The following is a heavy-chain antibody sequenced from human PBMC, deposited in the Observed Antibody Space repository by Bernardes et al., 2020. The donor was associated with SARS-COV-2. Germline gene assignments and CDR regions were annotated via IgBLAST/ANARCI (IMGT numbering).Heavy chain of an antibody. CDR3: AKDLTIVVVTAMVDY. D-gene: IGHD2-21*02. CDR1: GFTFSSYG. CDR2: ISYDGSNK. V-gene: IGHV3-30*18. J-gene: IGHJ4*02. Sequence: GGSLRLSCAASGFTFSSYGMHWVRQAPGKGLEWVAVISYDGSNKYYADSVKGRFTISRDNSKNTLYLQMNSLRAEDTAVYYCAKDLTIVVVTAMVDYWGQGTLVTVSS.